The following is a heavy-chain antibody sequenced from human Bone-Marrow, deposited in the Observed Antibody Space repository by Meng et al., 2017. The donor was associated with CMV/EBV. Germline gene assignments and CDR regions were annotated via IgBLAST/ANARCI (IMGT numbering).Heavy chain of an antibody. J-gene: IGHJ5*02. D-gene: IGHD2-2*01. V-gene: IGHV1-8*03. CDR2: MNPNSGNT. CDR3: ARGVVVPGWFGP. CDR1: GYTFTSYD. Sequence: ASVKVSCKASGYTFTSYDINWVRQATGQGLEWMGWMNPNSGNTGYAQKFQGRVTITRNTSISTAYMELSSLRSEDTAVYYCARGVVVPGWFGPWGPGNRVHGAS.